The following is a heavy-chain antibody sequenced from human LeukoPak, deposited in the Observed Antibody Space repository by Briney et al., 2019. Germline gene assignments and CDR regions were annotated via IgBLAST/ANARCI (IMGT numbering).Heavy chain of an antibody. J-gene: IGHJ4*02. CDR2: IWSDGSKK. D-gene: IGHD1-26*01. V-gene: IGHV3-30*02. Sequence: PGGSLRLSCAASGFPFSNYGIHWVRQAPGKGLEWVGFIWSDGSKKYEADSVKGRFTISRDNSKKTLYLQMNSLRAEDTAVYYCAKVPHLIVGAIEGDYWGQGTLVTVSS. CDR3: AKVPHLIVGAIEGDY. CDR1: GFPFSNYG.